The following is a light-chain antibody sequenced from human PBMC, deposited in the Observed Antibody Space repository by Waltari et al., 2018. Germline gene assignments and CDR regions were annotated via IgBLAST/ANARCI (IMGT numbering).Light chain of an antibody. J-gene: IGLJ3*02. CDR2: GNR. V-gene: IGLV1-40*01. CDR3: QSYDISLRGSRV. CDR1: YSHIRAGYD. Sequence: QSVLTQPPSVSGAPGQRVTISCTGDYSHIRAGYDVHWYQQLPGTAPKLLIYGNRNRPSGVPDRFSGSKSGTSASLAITGLQAEDEADYYCQSYDISLRGSRVFGGGTKLTVL.